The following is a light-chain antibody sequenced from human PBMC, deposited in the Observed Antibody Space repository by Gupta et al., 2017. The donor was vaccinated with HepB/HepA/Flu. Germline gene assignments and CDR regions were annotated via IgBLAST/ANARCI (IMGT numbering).Light chain of an antibody. CDR1: QSVLYSSNNKNY. J-gene: IGKJ1*01. CDR3: QQYYSTPRT. Sequence: DLVMTQSAASLAVSLGERATINCKSSQSVLYSSNNKNYLAWYQQKPGQPPKLLIYWASTRESGVPDRFSGSGSGTDFTLTISSLQAEDVAVYYCQQYYSTPRTFGQGTKVEIK. V-gene: IGKV4-1*01. CDR2: WAS.